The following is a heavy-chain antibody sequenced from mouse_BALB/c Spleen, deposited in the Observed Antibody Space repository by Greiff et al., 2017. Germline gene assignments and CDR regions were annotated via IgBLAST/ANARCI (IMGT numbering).Heavy chain of an antibody. Sequence: EVKLVESGGGLVQPGGSRKLSCAASGFTFSSFGMHWVRQAPEKGLEWVAYISSGSSTINYADTVKGRFTISRDNTKNTLYLQMTSLRSEDTAMYYGARSLYDDLYYYAMDYWGQGTSVTVSS. CDR3: ARSLYDDLYYYAMDY. CDR1: GFTFSSFG. J-gene: IGHJ4*01. CDR2: ISSGSSTI. D-gene: IGHD2-3*01. V-gene: IGHV5-17*02.